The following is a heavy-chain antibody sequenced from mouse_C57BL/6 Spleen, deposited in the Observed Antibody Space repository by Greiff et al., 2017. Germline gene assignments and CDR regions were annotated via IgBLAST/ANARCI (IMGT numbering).Heavy chain of an antibody. Sequence: EVQVVESGPELVKPGASVKISCKASGYSFTDYNMNWVKQSNGKSLEWIGVINPNYGTTSYNQMFKGKATLTVDQSSSTAYMQLNSLTSEDSAVYYCARYPLGSSPYAMDYWGQGTSVTVSS. CDR2: INPNYGTT. V-gene: IGHV1-39*01. CDR3: ARYPLGSSPYAMDY. D-gene: IGHD1-1*01. CDR1: GYSFTDYN. J-gene: IGHJ4*01.